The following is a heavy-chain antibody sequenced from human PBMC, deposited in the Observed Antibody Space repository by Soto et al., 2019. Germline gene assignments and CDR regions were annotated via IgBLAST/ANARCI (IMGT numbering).Heavy chain of an antibody. Sequence: PSGSLSLTCAVSGDSISSSNWGGWVSQPPGKGLEWIGEIYHSGSTNYNPSLKSRVTISVDKSKNQFSLKLSSVTAADTAVYYCASRIAAAGDQIDYWGQGTLVTVSS. CDR2: IYHSGST. D-gene: IGHD6-13*01. J-gene: IGHJ4*02. CDR1: GDSISSSNW. V-gene: IGHV4-4*02. CDR3: ASRIAAAGDQIDY.